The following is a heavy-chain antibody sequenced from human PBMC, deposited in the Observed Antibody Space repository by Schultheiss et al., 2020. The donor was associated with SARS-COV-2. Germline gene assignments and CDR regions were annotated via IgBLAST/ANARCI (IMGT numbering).Heavy chain of an antibody. J-gene: IGHJ4*02. V-gene: IGHV3-30*07. CDR2: ISYDGSNK. Sequence: GGSLRLSCAASGFTFSSYAMHWVRQAPGKGLEWVAVISYDGSNKYYADSVKGRFTISRDNSKNTLYLQMNSLRAEDTAVYYCARRGIRLGPFDYWGQGTLVTVSS. CDR1: GFTFSSYA. D-gene: IGHD3-16*01. CDR3: ARRGIRLGPFDY.